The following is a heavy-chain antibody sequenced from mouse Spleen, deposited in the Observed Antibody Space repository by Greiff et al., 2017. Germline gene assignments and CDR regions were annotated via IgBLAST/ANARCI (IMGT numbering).Heavy chain of an antibody. CDR3: AREDLTGAWFAY. Sequence: EVKVVESGGGLVKPGGSLKLSCAASGFTFSDYGMHWVRQAPEKGLEWVAYISSGSSTIYYADTVKGRFTISRDNAKNTLFLQMTSLRSEDTAMYYCAREDLTGAWFAYWGQGTLVTVSA. CDR1: GFTFSDYG. J-gene: IGHJ3*01. CDR2: ISSGSSTI. V-gene: IGHV5-17*01. D-gene: IGHD4-1*01.